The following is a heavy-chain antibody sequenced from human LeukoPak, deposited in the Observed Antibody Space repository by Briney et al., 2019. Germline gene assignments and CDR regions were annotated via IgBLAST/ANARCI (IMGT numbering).Heavy chain of an antibody. V-gene: IGHV4-59*12. CDR2: IFYSGST. Sequence: SETLSLTCTVSGGSISNYYWSWIRQPSGKGLEWIGYIFYSGSTNYNPSLKSRVTISVDTSKNQFSLKLSSVTAADTAVYYCARRVRGNFDYWGQGTLVTVSS. J-gene: IGHJ4*02. CDR1: GGSISNYY. D-gene: IGHD3-10*01. CDR3: ARRVRGNFDY.